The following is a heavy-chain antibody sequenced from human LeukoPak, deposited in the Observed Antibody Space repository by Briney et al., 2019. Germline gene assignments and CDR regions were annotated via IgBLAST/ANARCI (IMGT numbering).Heavy chain of an antibody. Sequence: GGSLRLSCAASGFTFSSYAMHWVRQAPGKGPEWVAVISYDGSNKYYADSVKGRFTISRDNSKNTLYLQMNSLRAEDTAVYYCAREPLYYYDSSGYFYLDYWGQGTLVTVSS. D-gene: IGHD3-22*01. CDR2: ISYDGSNK. CDR3: AREPLYYYDSSGYFYLDY. V-gene: IGHV3-30*04. J-gene: IGHJ4*02. CDR1: GFTFSSYA.